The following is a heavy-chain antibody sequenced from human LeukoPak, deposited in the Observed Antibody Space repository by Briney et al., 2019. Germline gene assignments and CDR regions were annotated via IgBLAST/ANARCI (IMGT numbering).Heavy chain of an antibody. CDR3: ARQEAMALNPFDY. CDR1: GYSFTSYW. J-gene: IGHJ4*02. Sequence: GESLKISCKGSGYSFTSYWIGWVRQMPGKGLERMGIIYPGDSDTRYSPSFQGQVTISADKSISTAYLQWSSLKASDTAMYYCARQEAMALNPFDYWGQGTLVTVSS. D-gene: IGHD5-24*01. V-gene: IGHV5-51*01. CDR2: IYPGDSDT.